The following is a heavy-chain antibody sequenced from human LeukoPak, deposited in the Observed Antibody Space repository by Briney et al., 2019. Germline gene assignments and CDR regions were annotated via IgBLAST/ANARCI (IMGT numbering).Heavy chain of an antibody. CDR3: AREPDCSGGSCYLRSFDY. Sequence: PGGSLRLSCAASGFSFTSYSMNWVRQAPGEGLEWVSSISSSSSYIYYADSVKGRFTISRDNAKNSLYLQMNSLRAEDTAVYFCAREPDCSGGSCYLRSFDYWGQGTLVTVSS. V-gene: IGHV3-21*01. J-gene: IGHJ4*02. CDR1: GFSFTSYS. CDR2: ISSSSSYI. D-gene: IGHD2-15*01.